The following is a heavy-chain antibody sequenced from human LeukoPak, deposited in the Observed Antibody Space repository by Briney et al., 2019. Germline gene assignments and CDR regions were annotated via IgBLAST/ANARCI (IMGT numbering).Heavy chain of an antibody. V-gene: IGHV1-18*01. Sequence: ASVKVSCKASGYTFTSYGISWVRQAPGQGLEWMGWISAYSANTNYAQKLQGRVTMTTDTSTSTAYMELRSLRSDDTAVYYCARAGPFYSGNYLGFWGQGTLVTVSS. CDR3: ARAGPFYSGNYLGF. D-gene: IGHD1-26*01. CDR2: ISAYSANT. J-gene: IGHJ4*02. CDR1: GYTFTSYG.